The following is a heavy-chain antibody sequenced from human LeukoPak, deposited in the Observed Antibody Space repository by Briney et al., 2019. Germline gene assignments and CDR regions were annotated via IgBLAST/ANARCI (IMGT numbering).Heavy chain of an antibody. CDR3: ARDHIRGDSYFDY. V-gene: IGHV3-21*01. J-gene: IGHJ4*02. D-gene: IGHD2-21*02. Sequence: PGGSLRLSCAASGFTFSSYTMNLVRQAPGKGLEWVSSISSSSSYIYYADSVKGRFTIPRDNAKNALYLQMNSLRAEDTAVYYCARDHIRGDSYFDYWGQGTLVTVSS. CDR1: GFTFSSYT. CDR2: ISSSSSYI.